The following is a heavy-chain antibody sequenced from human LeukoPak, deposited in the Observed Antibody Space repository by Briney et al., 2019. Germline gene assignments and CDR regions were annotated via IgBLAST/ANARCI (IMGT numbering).Heavy chain of an antibody. D-gene: IGHD3-16*01. V-gene: IGHV3-74*01. Sequence: PGGSLRLSCEATGFTFSSYWMHWVRQAPGKGLVWVSRINTDGSSTSYADSVKGRFTISRDNAKNTLYLQMNSLRAEDTATYYCAKDRYDYVGGYFDYWGQGTLVTVSS. CDR2: INTDGSST. CDR3: AKDRYDYVGGYFDY. CDR1: GFTFSSYW. J-gene: IGHJ4*02.